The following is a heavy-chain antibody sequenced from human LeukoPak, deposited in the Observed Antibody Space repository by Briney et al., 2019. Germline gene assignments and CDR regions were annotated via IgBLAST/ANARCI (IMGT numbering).Heavy chain of an antibody. Sequence: ASVKVSCKASGYTFTSYGISWVRQAPGQGLEWMRWISAYNGNTNYAQKLQGRVTMTTDTSTSTAYMELRSLRSDDTAVYYCAREDGVMTTVTIDYWGQGTLVTVSS. V-gene: IGHV1-18*01. J-gene: IGHJ4*02. CDR3: AREDGVMTTVTIDY. CDR2: ISAYNGNT. CDR1: GYTFTSYG. D-gene: IGHD4-17*01.